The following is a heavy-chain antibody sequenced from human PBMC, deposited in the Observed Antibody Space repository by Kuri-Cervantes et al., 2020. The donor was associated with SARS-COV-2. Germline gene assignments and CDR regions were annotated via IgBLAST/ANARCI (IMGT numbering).Heavy chain of an antibody. CDR3: ARLVYDYVWGSYRHKGYYFDY. J-gene: IGHJ4*02. Sequence: SETLSLTCTVSGGSISSYYWSWIRQPPGKGLEWIGYIYYSGSTNYNPSLKSRVTISVDTSKNQFSLKLSSVTAADTAVYYCARLVYDYVWGSYRHKGYYFDYWGQGTLVTVSS. CDR2: IYYSGST. V-gene: IGHV4-59*12. D-gene: IGHD3-16*02. CDR1: GGSISSYY.